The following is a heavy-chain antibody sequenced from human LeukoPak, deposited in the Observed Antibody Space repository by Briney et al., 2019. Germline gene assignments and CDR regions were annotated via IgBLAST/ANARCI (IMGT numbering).Heavy chain of an antibody. CDR2: ISSSSSTI. Sequence: GGSLRLSCAASGFTFSSYSMNWVRQAPGKGLEWVSYISSSSSTIYYADSVKGRFTISRDNAKNSLYLQMNSLRAEDTAVYYCARERRGPFDYWGQGTLVTVSS. V-gene: IGHV3-48*01. CDR3: ARERRGPFDY. J-gene: IGHJ4*02. CDR1: GFTFSSYS. D-gene: IGHD1-1*01.